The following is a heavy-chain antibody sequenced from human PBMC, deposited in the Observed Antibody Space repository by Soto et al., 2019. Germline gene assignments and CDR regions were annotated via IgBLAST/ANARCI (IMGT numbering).Heavy chain of an antibody. CDR1: GYTFTSYD. CDR3: ARGPKKQQLVHVY. D-gene: IGHD6-13*01. J-gene: IGHJ4*02. CDR2: MNPNSGNT. V-gene: IGHV1-8*01. Sequence: GASVKVSCKASGYTFTSYDINWVRQATGQGLEWVGWMNPNSGNTGYAQKFQGRVTMTRNTSISTAYMELSSLRSEDTAVYYCARGPKKQQLVHVYWGQGTLVTVSS.